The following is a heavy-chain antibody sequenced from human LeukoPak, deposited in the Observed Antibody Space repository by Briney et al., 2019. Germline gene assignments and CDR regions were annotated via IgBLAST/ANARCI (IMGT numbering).Heavy chain of an antibody. D-gene: IGHD3-10*01. CDR3: ARGQRRLPMLRGVGPQIWFDP. V-gene: IGHV4-34*01. J-gene: IGHJ5*02. Sequence: SETLSLTCTVYGGSFSGLCWSWIRQPPGKGLEWIGEINHSGITNYSPSLQSRVTISVDTSKNQFSLNLTSVTAADTAVYYCARGQRRLPMLRGVGPQIWFDPWGQGTLVTVSS. CDR2: INHSGIT. CDR1: GGSFSGLC.